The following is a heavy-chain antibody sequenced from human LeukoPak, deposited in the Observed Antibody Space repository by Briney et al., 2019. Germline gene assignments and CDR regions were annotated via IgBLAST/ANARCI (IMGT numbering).Heavy chain of an antibody. CDR2: IYYSGST. Sequence: ASETLSLTCTVSGGTISSSSYYWGWIRQPPGKGLEWIGSIYYSGSTYYNPSLKSRVTISVDTSKNQFSLKLSSVTAADTAVYYCARQTRFIYRSSSLDYWGQGTLVTVSS. J-gene: IGHJ4*02. V-gene: IGHV4-39*01. CDR3: ARQTRFIYRSSSLDY. D-gene: IGHD6-6*01. CDR1: GGTISSSSYY.